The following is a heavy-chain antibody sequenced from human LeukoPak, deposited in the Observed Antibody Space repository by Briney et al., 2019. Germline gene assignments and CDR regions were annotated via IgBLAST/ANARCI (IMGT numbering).Heavy chain of an antibody. D-gene: IGHD3-9*01. Sequence: GGSLRLSCAASGFTFSSYWMSWVRQAPGKGLEWVANIKQDGSGKYYVDSVKGRFTISRDNAKNSLYLQMNSLRAEDTAVYYCAREYYDILTGYHDAFDIWGQGTMVTVSS. CDR2: IKQDGSGK. J-gene: IGHJ3*02. V-gene: IGHV3-7*01. CDR1: GFTFSSYW. CDR3: AREYYDILTGYHDAFDI.